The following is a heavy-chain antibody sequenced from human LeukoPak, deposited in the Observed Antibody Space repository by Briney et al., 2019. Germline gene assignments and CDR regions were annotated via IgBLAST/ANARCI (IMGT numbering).Heavy chain of an antibody. CDR1: GFTFDDYA. V-gene: IGHV3-9*01. CDR2: ISWNSGSI. D-gene: IGHD3-22*01. CDR3: ARDLGQYYDTSDNWFDP. Sequence: HPGRSLRLSCAASGFTFDDYAMHWVRQGPGRGLEWVASISWNSGSIGYADSVKGRFTISRDNAKNSLYLQMNSLRAEDTAVYYCARDLGQYYDTSDNWFDPWGQGTLVTVSS. J-gene: IGHJ5*02.